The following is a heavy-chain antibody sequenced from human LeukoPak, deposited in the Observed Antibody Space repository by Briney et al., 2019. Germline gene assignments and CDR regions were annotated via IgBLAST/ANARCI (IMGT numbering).Heavy chain of an antibody. D-gene: IGHD3-9*01. CDR1: GFTFSDYY. CDR3: ARHNYDILTGYYFRASGGNWFDP. V-gene: IGHV3-11*01. Sequence: GGSLRLSCAAPGFTFSDYYMSWIRQAPGKGLEWVSYISSSGSTIYYADSVKGRFTISRDNAKNSLYLQMNSLRAEDTAVYYCARHNYDILTGYYFRASGGNWFDPWGQGTLVTVSS. CDR2: ISSSGSTI. J-gene: IGHJ5*02.